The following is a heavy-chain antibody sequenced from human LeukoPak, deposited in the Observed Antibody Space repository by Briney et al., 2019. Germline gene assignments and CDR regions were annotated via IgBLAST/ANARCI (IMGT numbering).Heavy chain of an antibody. V-gene: IGHV4-61*02. CDR2: IYTSGST. Sequence: SQTLSLTCTVSGGSISSGSYYWSWIRQPAGKGLEWIGRIYTSGSTNYNPSLKSRVTISVDTSKNQFSLKLSSVTAADTAVYYCARDRSGWTPPYYYYMDVWGKGTTVTVSS. CDR3: ARDRSGWTPPYYYYMDV. D-gene: IGHD6-19*01. J-gene: IGHJ6*03. CDR1: GGSISSGSYY.